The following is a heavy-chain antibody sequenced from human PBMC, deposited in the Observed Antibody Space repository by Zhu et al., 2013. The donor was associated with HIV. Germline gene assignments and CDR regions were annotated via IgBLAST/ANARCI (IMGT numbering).Heavy chain of an antibody. CDR2: ISGSGGGI. CDR3: AKKCAATTGRGCLGY. CDR1: GIDFRAYV. Sequence: EVQLVESGGALVQPGGSLRLSCAASGIDFRAYVMNWVRQAPGKGLEWLSSISGSGGGIYYADSVKGRFTISRDNSRNTLFLQMSSLSAEDTAVYYCAKKCAATTGRGCLGYWGQGTLVTVSS. J-gene: IGHJ4*02. D-gene: IGHD1-1*01. V-gene: IGHV3-23*04.